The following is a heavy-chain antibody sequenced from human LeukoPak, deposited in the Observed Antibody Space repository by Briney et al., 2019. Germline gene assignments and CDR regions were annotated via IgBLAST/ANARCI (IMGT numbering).Heavy chain of an antibody. J-gene: IGHJ3*01. D-gene: IGHD7-27*01. V-gene: IGHV3-7*01. CDR1: GFTFSSYW. CDR2: IKQDGSEK. Sequence: GGSLRPSCAASGFTFSSYWMSWVRQAPGKGLEWVANIKQDGSEKYYVDSVKGRFTISRDNAKNSLYLQMNSLRAEDTAVYYCASDPPWANDAFDVWGQGTMVTVSS. CDR3: ASDPPWANDAFDV.